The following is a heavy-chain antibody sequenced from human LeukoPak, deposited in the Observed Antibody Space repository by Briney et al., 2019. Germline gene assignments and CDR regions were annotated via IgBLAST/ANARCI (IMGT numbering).Heavy chain of an antibody. CDR2: ISGSGGST. CDR1: GFTFSSYA. CDR3: ARDTHLSYAAGFDY. V-gene: IGHV3-23*01. Sequence: GGSLRLSCAASGFTFSSYAMSWVRQAPGKGLEWVSAISGSGGSTYYADSVKGRFTISRDNSKNTLYLQMTSLRAEDTALYYCARDTHLSYAAGFDYWGQGTLVTVPS. D-gene: IGHD3-10*01. J-gene: IGHJ4*02.